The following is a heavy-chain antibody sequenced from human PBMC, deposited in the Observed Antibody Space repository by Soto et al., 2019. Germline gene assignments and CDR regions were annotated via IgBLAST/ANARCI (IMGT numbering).Heavy chain of an antibody. CDR1: GFTFTTSS. Sequence: XSVKVSCEASGFTFTTSSVQWGRQARGQRLEWIGWITVGTGNTNYAQKFQERVTITRDMSTSTAYMELSNLRSEDTAVYYCAAGDSSGYYGGWGQGTQVTVSS. CDR2: ITVGTGNT. CDR3: AAGDSSGYYGG. J-gene: IGHJ4*02. D-gene: IGHD3-22*01. V-gene: IGHV1-58*01.